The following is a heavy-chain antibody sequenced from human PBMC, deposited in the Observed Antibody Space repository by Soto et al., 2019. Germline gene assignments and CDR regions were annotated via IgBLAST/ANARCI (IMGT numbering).Heavy chain of an antibody. CDR2: IYYSGST. Sequence: SETLSLTCTVSGGSISSSSYYWGWIRQPPGKGLEWIGSIYYSGSTYYNPSLKSRVTISVDTSKNQFSLKLSSVTAADTAVYYFARPRFLGYCSSTSCKDYWGQGTLVTVSS. CDR3: ARPRFLGYCSSTSCKDY. D-gene: IGHD2-2*01. CDR1: GGSISSSSYY. V-gene: IGHV4-39*01. J-gene: IGHJ4*02.